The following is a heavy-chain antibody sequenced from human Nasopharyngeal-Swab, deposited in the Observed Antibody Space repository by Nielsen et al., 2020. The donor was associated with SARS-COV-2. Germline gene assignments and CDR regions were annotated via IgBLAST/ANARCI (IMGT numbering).Heavy chain of an antibody. CDR3: ARQYSFGYYFDY. D-gene: IGHD3-3*01. J-gene: IGHJ4*02. Sequence: WTRQPPGKGLEWISFISSSGTKEQYRGSVRGRFTISRDNAKNSTYLHMNSLRAEDTAIYYCARQYSFGYYFDYWGQGTLVTVSS. CDR2: ISSSGTKE. V-gene: IGHV3-11*01.